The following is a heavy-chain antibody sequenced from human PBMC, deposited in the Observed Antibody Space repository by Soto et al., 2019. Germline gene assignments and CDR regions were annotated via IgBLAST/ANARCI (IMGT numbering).Heavy chain of an antibody. CDR2: INPNSGAT. CDR3: ARGGGAILAPLP. CDR1: GYTFTGYF. D-gene: IGHD3-10*01. Sequence: ASVKVSCKAFGYTFTGYFMHWVRQAPGQGLEWLGWINPNSGATKYAQKFQGRVTLTRDTSINTAYMEMSMLRSDDTAVYYCARGGGAILAPLPWGQGTLVTVSS. J-gene: IGHJ5*02. V-gene: IGHV1-2*02.